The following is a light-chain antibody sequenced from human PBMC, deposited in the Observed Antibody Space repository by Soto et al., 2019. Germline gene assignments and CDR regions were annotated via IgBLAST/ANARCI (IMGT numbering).Light chain of an antibody. CDR1: QYVSSTY. CDR3: QQYSSSPPT. Sequence: EIVLAQSPGTLSLSPGEGATLSCRASQYVSSTYLAWYQQKPGQAPRLLIYGVSSRASGIPDRFSGSGSGTEFTLTISRLKPEDFAVYYCQQYSSSPPTFGPGTKVDIK. J-gene: IGKJ3*01. V-gene: IGKV3-20*01. CDR2: GVS.